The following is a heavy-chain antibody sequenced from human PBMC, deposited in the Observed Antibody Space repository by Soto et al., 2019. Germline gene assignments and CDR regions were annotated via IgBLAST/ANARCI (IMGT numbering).Heavy chain of an antibody. CDR3: ATRYCSSTSCKKNYYYYGMDV. D-gene: IGHD2-2*01. J-gene: IGHJ6*02. Sequence: QVQLVQSGAEVKKPGSSVKVSCKASGGTFSSYTISWVRQAPGQGLEWMGRIIPILGIANYAQKFQGRVTITADKSTSTAYMELSSLRSEETAVYYCATRYCSSTSCKKNYYYYGMDVWGQGTTVTVSS. CDR1: GGTFSSYT. CDR2: IIPILGIA. V-gene: IGHV1-69*02.